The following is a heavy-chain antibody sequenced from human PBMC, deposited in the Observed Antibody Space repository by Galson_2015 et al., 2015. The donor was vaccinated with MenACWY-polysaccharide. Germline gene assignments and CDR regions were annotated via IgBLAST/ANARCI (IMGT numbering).Heavy chain of an antibody. D-gene: IGHD4-11*01. CDR3: AIGKSRYSNN. J-gene: IGHJ4*02. V-gene: IGHV4-34*01. CDR1: GGSFRGYY. CDR2: INPSGST. Sequence: LSLTCAVYGGSFRGYYWTWIRPPPGEGLEWIGEINPSGSTNYNPSLKSRVTISLDTSKNDISPKVSSVTAADSAMYYCAIGKSRYSNNWGQGTLVTVSS.